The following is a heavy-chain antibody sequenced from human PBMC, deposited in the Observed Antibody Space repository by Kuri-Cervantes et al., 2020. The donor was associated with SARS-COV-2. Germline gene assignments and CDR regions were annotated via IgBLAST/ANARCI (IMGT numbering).Heavy chain of an antibody. Sequence: GESLKISCKGSGYSFSSSWIGWVRQMPGKGLEWMGIIFPRDSDTRYSPSFQGQVTISADKSISTAHLQWSSLKASDTAMYYCARGRNYKNYFDYWGQGTLVTVSS. CDR2: IFPRDSDT. D-gene: IGHD1-7*01. CDR1: GYSFSSSW. CDR3: ARGRNYKNYFDY. V-gene: IGHV5-51*01. J-gene: IGHJ4*02.